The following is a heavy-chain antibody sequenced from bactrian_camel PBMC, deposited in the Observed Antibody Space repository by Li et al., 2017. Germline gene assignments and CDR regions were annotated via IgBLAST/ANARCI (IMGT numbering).Heavy chain of an antibody. CDR1: GHTWSARC. Sequence: HVQLVESGGDSVQAGDSLRLSCAASGHTWSARCMGWFRQAPGKEREGLAAIAANGTTAYAGGVRPRFTISKDNAKNTLFLQMTSLKPEDSAMCYCSADPLHMTNIHPASVIPLFDYRGQGTQVTVS. D-gene: IGHD3*01. J-gene: IGHJ4*01. V-gene: IGHV3S53*01. CDR3: SADPLHMTNIHPASVIPLFDY. CDR2: IAANGTT.